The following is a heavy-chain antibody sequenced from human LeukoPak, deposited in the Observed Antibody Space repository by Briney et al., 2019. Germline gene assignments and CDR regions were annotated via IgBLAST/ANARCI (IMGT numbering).Heavy chain of an antibody. V-gene: IGHV4-39*01. D-gene: IGHD6-19*01. J-gene: IGHJ4*02. CDR3: ARLNDGKWLVLPRQYFDY. CDR1: GVSISSSNSY. CDR2: IYYSGST. Sequence: SETLSLTCTVSGVSISSSNSYWGWIRQPPGKGLEWIGSIYYSGSTYYNPSLKSRVTISVDTSKNQFSLNLSSVTAADTAVFYCARLNDGKWLVLPRQYFDYWGQGTLVTVSS.